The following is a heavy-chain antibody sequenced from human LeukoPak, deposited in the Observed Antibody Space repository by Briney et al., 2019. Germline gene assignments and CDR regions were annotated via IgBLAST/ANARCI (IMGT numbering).Heavy chain of an antibody. V-gene: IGHV3-48*02. CDR1: GFTFSSYS. CDR2: ISGSSTTI. D-gene: IGHD4-17*01. CDR3: ARSDGAYSGY. J-gene: IGHJ4*02. Sequence: PGGSLRLSCAASGFTFSSYSMNWVRQAPGKGLEWVSYISGSSTTIKYPDSVKGRFTISRDNAKNSLYLQMNSLRDEDTAVYYCARSDGAYSGYWGQGTLVTVSS.